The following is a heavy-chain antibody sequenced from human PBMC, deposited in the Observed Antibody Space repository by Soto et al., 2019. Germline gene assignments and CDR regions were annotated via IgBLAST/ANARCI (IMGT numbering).Heavy chain of an antibody. CDR2: IYHSGST. Sequence: QVQLQESGPGLVKPSGTLSLTCAVSGGSISSSNWWSWVRQPPGKGLEWIGEIYHSGSTNYNPSLKSXXTXSXXKSKNQFSLTLSSVTAADTAVYYCGAHYYYYGMDVWGQGTTVTVSS. J-gene: IGHJ6*02. CDR1: GGSISSSNW. V-gene: IGHV4-4*02. CDR3: GAHYYYYGMDV.